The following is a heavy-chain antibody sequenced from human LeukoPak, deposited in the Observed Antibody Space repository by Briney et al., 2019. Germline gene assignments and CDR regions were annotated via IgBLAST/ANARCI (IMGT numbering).Heavy chain of an antibody. CDR3: ARATASYGMDV. V-gene: IGHV3-13*01. CDR2: IGTAGDT. CDR1: GFTFSSYD. J-gene: IGHJ6*02. Sequence: GGSLRLSYAASGFTFSSYDMHWVRQATGKGLEWVSAIGTAGDTYYPGSVKGRFTISRENAKNSLYLQMNSLRAGDTAVYYCARATASYGMDVWGQGTTVTVSS.